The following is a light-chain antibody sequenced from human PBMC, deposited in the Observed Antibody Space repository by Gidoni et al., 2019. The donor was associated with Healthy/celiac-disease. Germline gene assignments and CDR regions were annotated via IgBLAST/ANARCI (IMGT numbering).Light chain of an antibody. Sequence: EIVMTQSPATLSVSPGERATLSCRASQSVSSNLAWYQQKPGQAPRLLIYGASTRATGIPARFSGSGSGTEFTLTISSLQSEDFAVSYCQQYNNWRPPTFGQGTKVEIK. V-gene: IGKV3-15*01. J-gene: IGKJ1*01. CDR1: QSVSSN. CDR3: QQYNNWRPPT. CDR2: GAS.